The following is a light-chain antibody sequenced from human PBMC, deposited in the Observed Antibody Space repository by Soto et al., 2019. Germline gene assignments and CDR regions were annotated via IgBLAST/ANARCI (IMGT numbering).Light chain of an antibody. CDR3: QQRSNWPLT. J-gene: IGKJ4*01. CDR2: DAS. V-gene: IGKV3-11*01. Sequence: EIVLTQSPVTLSLSPGERATLSCRASRSVSSYLAWYEQKPGQAPRLLIYDASNRATGIPPRFSGSGSGTDFTLTISSLEPEDSAVYYCQQRSNWPLTFGGGTKVEIK. CDR1: RSVSSY.